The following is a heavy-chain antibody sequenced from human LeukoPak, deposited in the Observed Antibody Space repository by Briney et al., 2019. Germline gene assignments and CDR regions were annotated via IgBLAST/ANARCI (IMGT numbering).Heavy chain of an antibody. CDR1: GGTHRNHW. CDR3: KQKTAYEILTGDNYGMDV. V-gene: IGHV3-15*01. CDR2: RKSKTEGETT. J-gene: IGHJ6*02. D-gene: IGHD3-9*01. Sequence: GGSKRLSCAGAGGTHRNHWMSRVRQAPGRGGEWVGRRKSKTEGETTDYAAPVKGRFTISRYDSKSTLYLQMNSLKTEDTAVYFFKQKTAYEILTGDNYGMDVWGQGTTVTVSS.